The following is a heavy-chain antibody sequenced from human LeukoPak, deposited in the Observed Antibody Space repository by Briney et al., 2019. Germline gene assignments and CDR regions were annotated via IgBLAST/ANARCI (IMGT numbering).Heavy chain of an antibody. Sequence: SETLSLTCTVSGGSISSGSYYWSWIRQPAGKGLEWIGRIYTSGSTNYNPSLKSRVTISVDTSKYQFSLKLSSVTAADTAVYYCARGLRVAPYGMDVWGQGTTVTVSS. J-gene: IGHJ6*02. D-gene: IGHD3-16*01. CDR3: ARGLRVAPYGMDV. CDR2: IYTSGST. CDR1: GGSISSGSYY. V-gene: IGHV4-61*02.